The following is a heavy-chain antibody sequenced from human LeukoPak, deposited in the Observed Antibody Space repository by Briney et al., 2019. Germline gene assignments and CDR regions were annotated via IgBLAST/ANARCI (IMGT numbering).Heavy chain of an antibody. CDR1: GFTFSDHY. Sequence: PGGSLRLSCAASGFTFSDHYMSWIRQAPGKGLVWVSRLNSDGSSSAFADSMKGRFTISRDNAKNTLYLQMNSLRAEDTAVYFCVRAKGGPGSTWAFDIWGQGTMVTVSS. CDR2: LNSDGSSS. V-gene: IGHV3-74*01. J-gene: IGHJ3*02. CDR3: VRAKGGPGSTWAFDI. D-gene: IGHD6-13*01.